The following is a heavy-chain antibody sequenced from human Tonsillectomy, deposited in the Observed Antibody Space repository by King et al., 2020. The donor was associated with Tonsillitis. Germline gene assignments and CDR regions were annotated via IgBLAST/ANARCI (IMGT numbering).Heavy chain of an antibody. J-gene: IGHJ5*02. D-gene: IGHD1-14*01. CDR1: GYSFTTYW. V-gene: IGHV5-51*01. Sequence: VQLVESGAEVKKPGESLKISCKASGYSFTTYWIGWVRQMPGKGLEWMGIIYPGDSDTRYSPSFQGQVTISADKSISTAYLQWSSLKASDTAMYYCARLGDLVRPPRSNNWFDPWGQGTLVTVSS. CDR2: IYPGDSDT. CDR3: ARLGDLVRPPRSNNWFDP.